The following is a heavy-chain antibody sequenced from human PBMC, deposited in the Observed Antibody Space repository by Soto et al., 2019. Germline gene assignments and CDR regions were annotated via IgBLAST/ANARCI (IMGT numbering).Heavy chain of an antibody. J-gene: IGHJ5*02. D-gene: IGHD4-4*01. CDR2: IYPGDSDT. V-gene: IGHV5-51*01. CDR3: ARTHDYRKVGSRGNWFDP. CDR1: GYSFTSYW. Sequence: GESLKISCKGSGYSFTSYWIGWVRQMPGKGLEWMGIIYPGDSDTRYSPSFQGQVTISADKSISTAYLQWSSLKASDTAMYSCARTHDYRKVGSRGNWFDPSGQATLVTVSS.